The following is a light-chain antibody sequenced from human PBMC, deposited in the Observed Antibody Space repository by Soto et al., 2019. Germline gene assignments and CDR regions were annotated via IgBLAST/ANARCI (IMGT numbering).Light chain of an antibody. CDR2: EVS. V-gene: IGLV2-8*01. Sequence: QSVLTQPPSASGSPGQSVTISCTGTSSDVGGYNYVSWYQQHPGKAPKLMIYEVSKRPSGVPDRFSGSKSGNTASLTVSGLQAEDEADYYCSSYAGSKGVVFGGGTKLTVL. CDR1: SSDVGGYNY. CDR3: SSYAGSKGVV. J-gene: IGLJ2*01.